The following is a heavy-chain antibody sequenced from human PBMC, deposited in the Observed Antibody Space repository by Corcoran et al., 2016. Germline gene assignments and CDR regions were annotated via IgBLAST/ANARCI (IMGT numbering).Heavy chain of an antibody. CDR1: GFSFSDYY. Sequence: QVHLVESGGGLVKPGGSLRLSCAASGFSFSDYYMAWIRQAPGKGLEWLSYISSGGSTIFYADSVKGRFTISRDNAKNSLYLQMNSLRAEDTAVYYCAAEVRASLFDSWGQGTLVTVSS. J-gene: IGHJ4*02. CDR2: ISSGGSTI. CDR3: AAEVRASLFDS. V-gene: IGHV3-11*01. D-gene: IGHD1-26*01.